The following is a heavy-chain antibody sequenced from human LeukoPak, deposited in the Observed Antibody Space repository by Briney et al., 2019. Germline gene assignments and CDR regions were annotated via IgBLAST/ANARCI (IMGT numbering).Heavy chain of an antibody. Sequence: GSSVKVSCKASGGTFSSYAISWVRQAPGQGLEWMGRIIPIFGTANYAQKFQGRVTITTDESTSTAYMELSSLRSEDTAVYCCAVNSVAGRYYFDYWGQGTLVTVSS. CDR1: GGTFSSYA. D-gene: IGHD6-19*01. CDR3: AVNSVAGRYYFDY. CDR2: IIPIFGTA. J-gene: IGHJ4*02. V-gene: IGHV1-69*05.